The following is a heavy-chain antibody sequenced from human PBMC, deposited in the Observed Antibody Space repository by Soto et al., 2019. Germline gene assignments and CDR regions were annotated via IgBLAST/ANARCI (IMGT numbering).Heavy chain of an antibody. CDR2: ISAYNGDT. J-gene: IGHJ5*02. D-gene: IGHD6-6*01. V-gene: IGHV1-18*04. CDR3: ARDQEYSTSGLYCFDL. CDR1: GYTFTSYG. Sequence: ASVKVSCKASGYTFTSYGITWVRQAPGQGLEWMGWISAYNGDTNYAQKVQGRVTMTTDTSTSTVYMELKSLKSDDTAVYFCARDQEYSTSGLYCFDLWRQRTLVTVSS.